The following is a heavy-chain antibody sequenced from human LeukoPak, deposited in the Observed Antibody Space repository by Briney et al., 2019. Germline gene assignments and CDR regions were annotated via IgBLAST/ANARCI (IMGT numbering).Heavy chain of an antibody. CDR1: GGSFSGYY. J-gene: IGHJ4*02. D-gene: IGHD1-20*01. V-gene: IGHV4-34*01. Sequence: KPSETLSLTCAVYGGSFSGYYWSWIRQPPGKGLAWIGEINHSGSTNYNPSLKSRVTISVDTSKNQFSLKLSSVTSADMAVYYCARDRNWHFDYWGQGTLVTVSS. CDR3: ARDRNWHFDY. CDR2: INHSGST.